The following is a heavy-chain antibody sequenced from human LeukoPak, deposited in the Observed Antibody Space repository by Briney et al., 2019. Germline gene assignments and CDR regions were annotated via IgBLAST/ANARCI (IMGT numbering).Heavy chain of an antibody. Sequence: SETLSLTCTVSGGSISSYYWSWIRRPAGKGLEWIGRIYTSGSTNYNPSLKSRVTMSVDTSKNQFSPKLSSVTAADTAVYYCARETVAPYCSSTSCYYYYMDVWGKGTTVTVSS. V-gene: IGHV4-4*07. CDR1: GGSISSYY. D-gene: IGHD2-2*01. CDR2: IYTSGST. CDR3: ARETVAPYCSSTSCYYYYMDV. J-gene: IGHJ6*03.